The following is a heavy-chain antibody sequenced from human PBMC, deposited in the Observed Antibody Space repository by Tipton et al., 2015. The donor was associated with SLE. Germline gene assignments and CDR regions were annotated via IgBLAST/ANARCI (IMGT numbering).Heavy chain of an antibody. D-gene: IGHD3-3*01. CDR2: IYHSGST. Sequence: TLSLTCAVSGYSISSGYYWGWIRQPPGKGLEWIGSIYHSGSTYYNPSLKSRVTISVDTSKNQFSLKLSSVTAADTAVYYCARAYDFFGAFDIWGQGTMVTVSS. V-gene: IGHV4-38-2*01. CDR1: GYSISSGYY. J-gene: IGHJ3*02. CDR3: ARAYDFFGAFDI.